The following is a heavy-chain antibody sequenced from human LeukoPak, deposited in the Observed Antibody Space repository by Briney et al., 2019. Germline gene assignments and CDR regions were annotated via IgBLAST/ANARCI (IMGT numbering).Heavy chain of an antibody. J-gene: IGHJ4*02. V-gene: IGHV3-23*01. CDR3: AKEPHYDY. CDR2: ISGSGGST. CDR1: GFPFSTYA. Sequence: GGSLRLSFAAPGFPFSTYAMSWVPQAPGKGLEWVSAISGSGGSTYYADSVKGWFTICRDNSKNTLYLQMNSLRAEDTGVYCCAKEPHYDYWGEGTLVTVSS.